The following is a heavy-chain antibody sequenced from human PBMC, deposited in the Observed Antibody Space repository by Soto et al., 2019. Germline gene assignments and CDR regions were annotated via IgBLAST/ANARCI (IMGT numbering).Heavy chain of an antibody. D-gene: IGHD3-22*01. V-gene: IGHV3-30*04. CDR1: GFTFSSYA. J-gene: IGHJ6*02. Sequence: QVQLVESGGGVVQPGRSLRLSCAASGFTFSSYAMHWVRQAPGKGLEWVAVISIDGTNKYYADSVKGRFTMSRYNSKNTLYLQMNSLRAEDTAVYYCARAYYYDSSGFYRTDFYYYGMDVWGQGTTVTVSS. CDR2: ISIDGTNK. CDR3: ARAYYYDSSGFYRTDFYYYGMDV.